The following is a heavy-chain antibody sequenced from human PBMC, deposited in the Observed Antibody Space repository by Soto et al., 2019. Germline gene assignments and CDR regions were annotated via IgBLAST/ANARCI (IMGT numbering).Heavy chain of an antibody. CDR1: GFTFSSYS. D-gene: IGHD3-10*01. V-gene: IGHV3-21*01. Sequence: PGGSLRLSCAASGFTFSSYSMNWVRQAPGKGLEWVSSISSSSSYIYYADSVKGRFTISRDNAKNSLYLQMNSLRAEDTAVYYCARDHPLGVRELLDQFHNDYWRQVNLVPVSS. CDR2: ISSSSSYI. J-gene: IGHJ4*02. CDR3: ARDHPLGVRELLDQFHNDY.